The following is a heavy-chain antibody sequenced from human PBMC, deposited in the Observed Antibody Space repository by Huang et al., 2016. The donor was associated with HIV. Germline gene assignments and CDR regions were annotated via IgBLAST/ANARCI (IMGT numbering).Heavy chain of an antibody. CDR3: ARVPDPGWFGELFNSYNWFDP. Sequence: QVQLQESGPGLVKPSATLSLTCTVSSGSITSNYWSWIRQPPGKGLEWIANIYYSGMTNYNPSLKSRVTISIDTSKNQFSLKLSSVTAADTAVYYCARVPDPGWFGELFNSYNWFDPWGQGTLVTVSS. CDR1: SGSITSNY. J-gene: IGHJ5*02. D-gene: IGHD3-10*01. CDR2: IYYSGMT. V-gene: IGHV4-59*01.